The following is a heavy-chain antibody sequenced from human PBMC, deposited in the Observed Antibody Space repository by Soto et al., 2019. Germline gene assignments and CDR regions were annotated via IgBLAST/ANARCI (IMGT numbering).Heavy chain of an antibody. Sequence: ASVKVSCKASGYTFTSYGISWVRQAPGQGLEWMGWISAYNGNTNYAQKLQGRVTMTTDTSTSTAYMELRSLRSDDTAVYYCARAKGGITMIVVAPIDYWGQGTLVTVSS. CDR1: GYTFTSYG. CDR2: ISAYNGNT. CDR3: ARAKGGITMIVVAPIDY. J-gene: IGHJ4*02. D-gene: IGHD3-22*01. V-gene: IGHV1-18*01.